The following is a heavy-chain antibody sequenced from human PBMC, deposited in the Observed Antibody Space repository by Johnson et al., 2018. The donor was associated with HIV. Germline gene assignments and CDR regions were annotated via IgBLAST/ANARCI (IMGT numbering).Heavy chain of an antibody. Sequence: QVQLVESGGGVVQPGRSLRLSCAASGFTFSSYAMHWVRQAPGKGLEWVAVISYDGSNKYYADSVKGRFTISRDNSKNTLYLQMNSLRAGDTAVYYCARGVLAFDIWGQGT. J-gene: IGHJ3*02. D-gene: IGHD5/OR15-5a*01. CDR3: ARGVLAFDI. CDR1: GFTFSSYA. CDR2: ISYDGSNK. V-gene: IGHV3-30*04.